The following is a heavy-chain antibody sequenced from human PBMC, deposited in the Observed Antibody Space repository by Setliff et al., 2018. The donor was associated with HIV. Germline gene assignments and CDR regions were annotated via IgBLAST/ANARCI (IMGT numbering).Heavy chain of an antibody. J-gene: IGHJ4*02. CDR1: GFTFSDWT. Sequence: PGGSLRLSCEGSGFTFSDWTMHWVRQASGKGLEGVGRIRSRAKGYATEYGESVRGRFTISRDDSMNTAYLQMNSLKIEDTAVYYCTRPQYFYDIGGSDYWGQGTVVTVSS. CDR3: TRPQYFYDIGGSDY. V-gene: IGHV3-73*01. CDR2: IRSRAKGYAT. D-gene: IGHD3-22*01.